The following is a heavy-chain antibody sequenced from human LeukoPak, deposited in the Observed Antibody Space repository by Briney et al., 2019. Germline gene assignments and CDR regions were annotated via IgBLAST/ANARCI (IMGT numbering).Heavy chain of an antibody. CDR3: LMYTDGWN. J-gene: IGHJ4*02. CDR1: GSTISGHY. V-gene: IGHV3-74*03. CDR2: INSDGSST. D-gene: IGHD5-24*01. Sequence: GGSLRLSCAVSGSTISGHYMHWVRQAPGKGLVWVSRINSDGSSTVYADSVKGRFTVSRDNARNTLYLQANSLRDEDTAMCYCLMYTDGWNWGQGTLVTVSS.